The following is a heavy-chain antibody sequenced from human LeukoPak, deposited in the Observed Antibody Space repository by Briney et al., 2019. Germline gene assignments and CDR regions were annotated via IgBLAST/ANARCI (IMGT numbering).Heavy chain of an antibody. J-gene: IGHJ3*02. Sequence: ASVKLSCKASGATFSSYAISWVRQAPGQGLEWMGGIIPIFGTANYAQKFQGRVTITADESTSTAYMELSSMSSEDTAVYYCARGGDDILTGYSLFDIWGQGTMVTVSS. D-gene: IGHD3-9*01. CDR1: GATFSSYA. CDR3: ARGGDDILTGYSLFDI. V-gene: IGHV1-69*13. CDR2: IIPIFGTA.